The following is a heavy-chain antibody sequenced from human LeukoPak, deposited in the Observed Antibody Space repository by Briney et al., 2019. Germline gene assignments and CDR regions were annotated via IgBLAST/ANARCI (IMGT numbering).Heavy chain of an antibody. D-gene: IGHD4-23*01. V-gene: IGHV4-59*08. J-gene: IGHJ4*02. CDR1: GGSISNYS. CDR3: ARLPYGGFDY. Sequence: SETLSLTCNVSGGSISNYSWSWIRQPPGKGLEWIGYIYYSGSTNYNPPLKSRVTISVDTSKNQFSLKLSSVTAADTAVYYCARLPYGGFDYWGQGTLVTVSS. CDR2: IYYSGST.